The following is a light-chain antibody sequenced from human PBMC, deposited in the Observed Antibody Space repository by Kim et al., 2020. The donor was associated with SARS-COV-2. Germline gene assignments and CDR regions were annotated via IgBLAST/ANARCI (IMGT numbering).Light chain of an antibody. CDR3: SAWDSSLSAWV. CDR1: SNNVGNQG. V-gene: IGLV10-54*01. CDR2: RNN. J-gene: IGLJ3*02. Sequence: LTQPPSVSKGLRQTATLTCTGNSNNVGNQGAAWLQQHQGHPPKLLSYRNNNRPSGISERLSASRSGDTASLTITGLQPEDEADYYCSAWDSSLSAWVFGEGTQLTDL.